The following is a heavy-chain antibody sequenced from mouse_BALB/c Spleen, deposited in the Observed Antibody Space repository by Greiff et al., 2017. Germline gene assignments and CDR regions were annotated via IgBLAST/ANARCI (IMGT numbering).Heavy chain of an antibody. CDR3: ARQASYGNFYFDY. CDR1: GFAFSSYD. V-gene: IGHV5-12-1*01. Sequence: EVMLVESGGGLVKPGGSLKLSCAASGFAFSSYDMSWVRQTPEKRLEWVAYISSGGGSTYYPDTVKGRFTISRDNAKNTLYLQMSSLKSEDTAMYYCARQASYGNFYFDYWGQGTTLTVSS. J-gene: IGHJ2*01. CDR2: ISSGGGST. D-gene: IGHD2-10*02.